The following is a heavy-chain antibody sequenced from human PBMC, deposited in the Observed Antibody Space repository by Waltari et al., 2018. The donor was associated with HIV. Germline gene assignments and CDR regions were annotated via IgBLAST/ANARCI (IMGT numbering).Heavy chain of an antibody. D-gene: IGHD2-2*01. CDR3: ARAGVVPALFDL. V-gene: IGHV4-38-2*01. J-gene: IGHJ2*01. CDR2: VYHSGST. Sequence: QVQLQESGPGLLKPSETLSLTCVVSGYSISSDDNWGWVRQPPGKGLEWIGSVYHSGSTLPNPSLNSRVTISIDTSKSQFSLKLSSVTAADTAVYYCARAGVVPALFDLWGRGTLVTVSS. CDR1: GYSISSDDN.